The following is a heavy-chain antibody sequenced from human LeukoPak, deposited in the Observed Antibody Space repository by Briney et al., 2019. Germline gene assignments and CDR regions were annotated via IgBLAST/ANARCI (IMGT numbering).Heavy chain of an antibody. V-gene: IGHV3-15*01. CDR3: TTAGDYYYDSSGSAFDI. J-gene: IGHJ3*02. D-gene: IGHD3-22*01. Sequence: GGSLRLSCAASGFTFSNAWMSWVRQAPGKGLEWVGRIKSKTGGGTTDYAAPVKGRFTISRDDSKNTLYLQMNSLKTEDTVVYYCTTAGDYYYDSSGSAFDIWGQGTMVTVSS. CDR1: GFTFSNAW. CDR2: IKSKTGGGTT.